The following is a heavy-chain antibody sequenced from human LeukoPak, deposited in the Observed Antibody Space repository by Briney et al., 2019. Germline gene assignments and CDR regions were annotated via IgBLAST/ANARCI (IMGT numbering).Heavy chain of an antibody. J-gene: IGHJ6*03. CDR1: GGSISSSSYY. CDR3: ARQALLLFGEGCYMDV. CDR2: IYYSGST. V-gene: IGHV4-39*01. D-gene: IGHD3-10*01. Sequence: SETLSLTCTVSGGSISSSSYYWGWIRQPPGKGLEWIGSIYYSGSTYYNPSLKSRVTISVDTSKNQFSLKLSSVTAADTAVYYCARQALLLFGEGCYMDVWGKGSTVTISS.